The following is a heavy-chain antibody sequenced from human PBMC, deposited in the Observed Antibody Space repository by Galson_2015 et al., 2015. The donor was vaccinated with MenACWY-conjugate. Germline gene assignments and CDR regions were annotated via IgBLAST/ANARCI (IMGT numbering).Heavy chain of an antibody. J-gene: IGHJ6*03. CDR3: TTWAEIPLYCSGGSCYSEDYYYYYMDV. CDR2: IKSKTDGGTT. V-gene: IGHV3-15*07. D-gene: IGHD2-15*01. Sequence: SLRLSCAASGFTFSNAWMNWVRQAPGKGLEWVGRIKSKTDGGTTDYAAPVKGRFTISRDDSKNTLYLQMNSLKTEDTAVYYCTTWAEIPLYCSGGSCYSEDYYYYYMDVWGKGTTVTVSS. CDR1: GFTFSNAW.